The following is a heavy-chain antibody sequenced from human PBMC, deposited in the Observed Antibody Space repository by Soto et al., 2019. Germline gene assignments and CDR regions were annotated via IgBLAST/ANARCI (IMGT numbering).Heavy chain of an antibody. V-gene: IGHV4-34*01. D-gene: IGHD2-21*01. J-gene: IGHJ4*02. Sequence: SETLSLTCAVYGGSFSGYYWSWIRQPPGKGLEWIGEINHSGSTNYNPSLKSRVTISVDTSKNQFSLKLSSVTAADTAVYYCARRMVIEYYFDYWGQGTLVTVSS. CDR3: ARRMVIEYYFDY. CDR1: GGSFSGYY. CDR2: INHSGST.